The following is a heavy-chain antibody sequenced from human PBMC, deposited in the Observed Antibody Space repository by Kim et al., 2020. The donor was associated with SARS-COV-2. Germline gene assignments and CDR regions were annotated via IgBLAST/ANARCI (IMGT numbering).Heavy chain of an antibody. J-gene: IGHJ6*02. Sequence: GGSLRLSCAASGFTVSSNYMSWVRQAPGKGLEWVSVIYSGGSTYYADSVKGRFTISRHNSKNTLYLQMNSLRAEDTAVYYCAREEGDYGDYGMDVWGQGTTVTVSS. D-gene: IGHD4-17*01. V-gene: IGHV3-53*04. CDR3: AREEGDYGDYGMDV. CDR1: GFTVSSNY. CDR2: IYSGGST.